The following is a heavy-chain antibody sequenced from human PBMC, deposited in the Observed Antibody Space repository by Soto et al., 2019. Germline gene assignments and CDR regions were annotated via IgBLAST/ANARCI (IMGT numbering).Heavy chain of an antibody. V-gene: IGHV4-39*01. D-gene: IGHD5-12*01. CDR1: GGSMSTSAYY. CDR2: IYYSGTS. Sequence: SETLSLTCTVSGGSMSTSAYYWGWIRQPPGKGLEWIGTIYYSGTSYHNPSLKSRVTISVDTSKNQFSLTLTSVTAADTAVYYCASRVEGLYSGNDRYYFDYWGQGTLVTVSS. J-gene: IGHJ4*02. CDR3: ASRVEGLYSGNDRYYFDY.